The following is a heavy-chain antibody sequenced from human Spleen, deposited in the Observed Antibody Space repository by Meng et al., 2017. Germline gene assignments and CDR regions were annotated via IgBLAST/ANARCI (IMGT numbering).Heavy chain of an antibody. CDR3: AKEIRPNDY. Sequence: ESLMPPCPTPGFTFSSYAMSRVRQAPGKGLEWVSAISGSGGSTYYTDSVKGRFTISRDNSKTTLHLQMNSLRADDTATYYCAKEIRPNDYWGQGTMVTVSS. CDR2: ISGSGGST. CDR1: GFTFSSYA. V-gene: IGHV3-23*01. J-gene: IGHJ4*02.